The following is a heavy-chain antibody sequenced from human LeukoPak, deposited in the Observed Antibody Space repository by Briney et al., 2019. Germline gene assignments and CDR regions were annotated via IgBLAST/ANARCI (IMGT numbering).Heavy chain of an antibody. V-gene: IGHV4-4*07. J-gene: IGHJ6*02. CDR2: IYTSGST. CDR1: GGSISSYY. CDR3: ARGHYSSGWYEKDYGMDV. D-gene: IGHD6-19*01. Sequence: PSETLSLTCTVSGGSISSYYWSWIRQPAGKGLEWIVRIYTSGSTNYNPSLKSRVTMSVDTSKNQFSLKLSSVTAADTAVYYCARGHYSSGWYEKDYGMDVWGQGTTVTVSS.